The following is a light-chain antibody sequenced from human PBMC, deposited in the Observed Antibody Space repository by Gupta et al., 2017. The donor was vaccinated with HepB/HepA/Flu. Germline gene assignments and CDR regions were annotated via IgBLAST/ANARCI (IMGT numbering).Light chain of an antibody. CDR2: GAS. Sequence: DIQITHSPSSVSASVGDRVTITCRAIQGISSWLAWYQQKPGKAPKLMIYGASSLQSGFPSRFSGSGSETGIALTISSLQPEDFATYYCQQANSFRARAFGGGTKVEIK. V-gene: IGKV1D-12*01. CDR1: QGISSW. CDR3: QQANSFRARA. J-gene: IGKJ4*01.